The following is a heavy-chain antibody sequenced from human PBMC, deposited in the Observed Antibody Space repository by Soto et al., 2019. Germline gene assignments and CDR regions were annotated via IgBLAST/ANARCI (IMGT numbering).Heavy chain of an antibody. CDR1: GYTFTSYG. CDR3: ASDCPGVCSGCSCSFDY. D-gene: IGHD2-15*01. V-gene: IGHV1-18*01. Sequence: GASVKVSCKASGYTFTSYGISWVRQAPGQGLEWMGWISAYNGNTNYAQKLQGRVTMTTDTSTSTAYMELRSLRSDDTAVYYCASDCPGVCSGCSCSFDYWDQGALV. CDR2: ISAYNGNT. J-gene: IGHJ4*02.